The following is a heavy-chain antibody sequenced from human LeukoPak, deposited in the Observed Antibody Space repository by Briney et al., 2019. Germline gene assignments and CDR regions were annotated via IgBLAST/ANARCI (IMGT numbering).Heavy chain of an antibody. D-gene: IGHD3-10*01. J-gene: IGHJ5*02. CDR2: IYFDGNKK. CDR1: GFTFSDYA. CDR3: AREGSVTRSQRENWFGP. Sequence: GGSLRLSCTASGFTFSDYAMHWVRQAPGKGLEWVALIYFDGNKKYYADSVKGRFTISRDNSKNTLYLQMNSLGADDTAVYYCAREGSVTRSQRENWFGPWGLGTLVTVSS. V-gene: IGHV3-33*01.